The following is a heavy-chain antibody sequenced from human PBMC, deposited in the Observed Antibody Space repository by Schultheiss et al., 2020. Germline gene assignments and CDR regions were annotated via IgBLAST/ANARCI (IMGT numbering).Heavy chain of an antibody. V-gene: IGHV3-33*08. D-gene: IGHD6-6*01. Sequence: GESLKISCAASGFTFSSYGMHWVRQAPGKGLEWVAIIWYDGSNKNYADSVKGRFTMSRDNSKHTLYLQMNSLRAEDTALYYCARGFEYSSSSPVDYWGQGTLVTVSS. CDR1: GFTFSSYG. CDR2: IWYDGSNK. CDR3: ARGFEYSSSSPVDY. J-gene: IGHJ4*02.